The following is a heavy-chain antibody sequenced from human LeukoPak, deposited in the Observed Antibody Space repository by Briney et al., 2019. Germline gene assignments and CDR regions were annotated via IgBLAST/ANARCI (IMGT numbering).Heavy chain of an antibody. CDR3: ARDPSSVGPRDY. CDR1: GDSISSSRYY. J-gene: IGHJ4*02. D-gene: IGHD2-15*01. CDR2: IYYSGST. Sequence: SETLSLTCTVSGDSISSSRYYWGWIRQPPGKGLEWIGSIYYSGSTYYKPSLKSRVTISVDTSKNQFSLKLSSVTAADTAVYYCARDPSSVGPRDYWGQGTLVTVSS. V-gene: IGHV4-39*07.